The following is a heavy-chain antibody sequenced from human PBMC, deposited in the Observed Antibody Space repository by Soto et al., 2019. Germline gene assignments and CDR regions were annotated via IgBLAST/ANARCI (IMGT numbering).Heavy chain of an antibody. CDR3: AGASGWKFDY. V-gene: IGHV3-23*01. Sequence: GGSLRLSCAASGFTFSSYAMSWVRQAPGKGLEWVSAISGSGGSTYYADSVKGRFTISRDNAKNTASLRMNNLRAEDTAVYYCAGASGWKFDYWGLGALVTVSS. CDR2: ISGSGGST. D-gene: IGHD1-1*01. CDR1: GFTFSSYA. J-gene: IGHJ4*02.